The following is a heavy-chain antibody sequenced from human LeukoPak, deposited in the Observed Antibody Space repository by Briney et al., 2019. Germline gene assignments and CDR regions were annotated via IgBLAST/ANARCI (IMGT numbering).Heavy chain of an antibody. J-gene: IGHJ4*02. CDR3: AREKSYGSGSYYRARDRDHDDY. CDR2: IYHSGST. D-gene: IGHD3-10*01. CDR1: GGSISSSNW. Sequence: SGTLSLTCAVSGGSISSSNWWSWVRQPPGKGLEWIGEIYHSGSTNYNPSLKSRVTISVDKSKNQFSLKLSSVTAADTAVYYCAREKSYGSGSYYRARDRDHDDYWGQGTLVTVSS. V-gene: IGHV4-4*02.